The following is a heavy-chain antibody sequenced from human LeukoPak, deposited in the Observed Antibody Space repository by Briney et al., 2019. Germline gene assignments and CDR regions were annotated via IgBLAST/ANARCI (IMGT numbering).Heavy chain of an antibody. V-gene: IGHV4-59*01. CDR3: ARASWNYAALYYYYYYMDV. Sequence: SETLSLTCTVSGGSISSYYWSWIRQPPGKGLEWIGYIYYSGSTNYNPSLKSRVTISVDTSKNQFSLKLSSVTAADTAVYYCARASWNYAALYYYYYYMDVWGKGTTVTVSS. CDR2: IYYSGST. CDR1: GGSISSYY. D-gene: IGHD1-7*01. J-gene: IGHJ6*03.